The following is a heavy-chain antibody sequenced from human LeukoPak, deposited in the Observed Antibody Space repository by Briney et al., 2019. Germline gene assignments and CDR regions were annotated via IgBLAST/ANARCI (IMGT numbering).Heavy chain of an antibody. Sequence: ASVKVSCKASGYTFTSYGISWVRQAPGQGLEWMGWISAYNGNTNYVQKLQGRVTMTTDTSTSTAYMELRSLRSDDTAVYYCAFVWFGELSNPYWGQGTLVTVSS. CDR3: AFVWFGELSNPY. V-gene: IGHV1-18*01. J-gene: IGHJ4*02. CDR1: GYTFTSYG. D-gene: IGHD3-10*01. CDR2: ISAYNGNT.